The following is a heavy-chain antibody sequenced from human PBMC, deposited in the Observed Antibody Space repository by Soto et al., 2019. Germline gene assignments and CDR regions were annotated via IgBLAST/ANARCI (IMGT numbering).Heavy chain of an antibody. D-gene: IGHD4-17*01. J-gene: IGHJ4*02. CDR3: ARDVDADFRTDFDY. CDR1: GFTFIDYY. Sequence: VGSLRLSCAASGFTFIDYYIHWIRRATGKGLEWISYISGNGEIIQYAASARGRFTISRDNAENSVYLEMDSLRAEDTALYYCARDVDADFRTDFDYWGRGTLLTVSS. CDR2: ISGNGEII. V-gene: IGHV3-11*01.